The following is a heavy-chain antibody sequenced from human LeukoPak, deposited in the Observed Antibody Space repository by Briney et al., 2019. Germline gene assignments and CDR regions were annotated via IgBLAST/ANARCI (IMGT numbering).Heavy chain of an antibody. V-gene: IGHV4-59*11. CDR2: ISYIGTT. J-gene: IGHJ3*02. D-gene: IGHD4-17*01. Sequence: SETLSLTCTVSGYSFSSHYWTWIRQPPGRGLEWIGYISYIGTTNYNPSLKSRDTISIDTSKNQFSLKLSSVTTADTAVYYCARDLVTVTKGFDIWGLGTMVSVSS. CDR3: ARDLVTVTKGFDI. CDR1: GYSFSSHY.